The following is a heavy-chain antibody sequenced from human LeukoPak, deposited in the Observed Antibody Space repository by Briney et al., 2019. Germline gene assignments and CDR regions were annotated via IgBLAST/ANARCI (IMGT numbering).Heavy chain of an antibody. CDR2: INSDGSST. Sequence: GGSLRLSCAASGFTFSTYWMHWVRQAPRKGLEWVSRINSDGSSTSYADSVKGRFTISRDNAKSTLYLQMNSLRAEDTAVYYCARFIVGAPDYWGQGTLVTVSS. D-gene: IGHD1-26*01. J-gene: IGHJ4*02. V-gene: IGHV3-74*01. CDR3: ARFIVGAPDY. CDR1: GFTFSTYW.